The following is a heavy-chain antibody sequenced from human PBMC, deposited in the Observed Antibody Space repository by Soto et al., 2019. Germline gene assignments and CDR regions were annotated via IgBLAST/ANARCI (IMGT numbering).Heavy chain of an antibody. CDR2: IGGSGENT. J-gene: IGHJ5*02. CDR3: TKDGGKYSSGSYRSS. D-gene: IGHD6-19*01. Sequence: GGSLRLSCAASGFTFSINAMTWVRQAPGKGLEWVSTIGGSGENTYYADSVRGRFTVSRDNSKNTQYLHMNGLRAEDTAVYYCTKDGGKYSSGSYRSSWGQGTLVTVSS. V-gene: IGHV3-23*01. CDR1: GFTFSINA.